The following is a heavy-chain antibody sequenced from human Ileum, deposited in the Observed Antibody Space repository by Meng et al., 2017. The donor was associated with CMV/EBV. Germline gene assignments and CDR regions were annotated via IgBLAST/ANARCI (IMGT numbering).Heavy chain of an antibody. CDR3: ARELRKLGEPYFDY. CDR1: GGTFSSYA. V-gene: IGHV1-69*05. J-gene: IGHJ4*02. CDR2: IIPIFGTA. D-gene: IGHD1-14*01. Sequence: SVKVSCKASGGTFSSYAISWVRQAPGQGREWMGGIIPIFGTANYAQKFQGRVTITTDESTSTAYMELSSLRSEDTAVYYCARELRKLGEPYFDYWGQGTLITVSS.